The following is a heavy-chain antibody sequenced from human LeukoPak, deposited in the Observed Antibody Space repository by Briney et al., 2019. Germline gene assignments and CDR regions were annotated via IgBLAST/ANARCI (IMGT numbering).Heavy chain of an antibody. D-gene: IGHD5-24*01. Sequence: GESLKIPCKGSGYSFTSYWIGWVRQMPGKGLEWMGIIYPGDSDTRYSPSFQGQVIISAEKSISTAYLQWSSLKASDTALYYCASRKKGMATAGFDYWGQGTLVTVSS. V-gene: IGHV5-51*01. CDR1: GYSFTSYW. J-gene: IGHJ4*02. CDR2: IYPGDSDT. CDR3: ASRKKGMATAGFDY.